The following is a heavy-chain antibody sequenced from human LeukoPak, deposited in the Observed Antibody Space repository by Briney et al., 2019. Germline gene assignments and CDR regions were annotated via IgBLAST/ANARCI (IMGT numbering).Heavy chain of an antibody. CDR3: ALSPGPLYYYDSSGYLDY. Sequence: LSGGSLRLSCAASGFTFSSYAMHWVRQAPGKGLEWVAVISYDGSNRYYADSVKGRFTISRDNSKNTLYLQMNSLRAEDTAVYYCALSPGPLYYYDSSGYLDYWGQGTLVTVSS. CDR1: GFTFSSYA. V-gene: IGHV3-30-3*01. D-gene: IGHD3-22*01. CDR2: ISYDGSNR. J-gene: IGHJ4*02.